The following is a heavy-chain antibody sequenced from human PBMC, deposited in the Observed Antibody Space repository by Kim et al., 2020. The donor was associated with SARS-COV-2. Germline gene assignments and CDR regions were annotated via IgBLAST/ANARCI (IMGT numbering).Heavy chain of an antibody. J-gene: IGHJ4*02. CDR1: GGTYSSYA. D-gene: IGHD6-13*01. CDR2: IIPFFGTA. CDR3: ARGIAERDPLQD. Sequence: SVKVSCKASGGTYSSYAISWVRQAPGQGLEWMGGIIPFFGTANYAQKFQGRVTITADESTSTAYMELSSLRSEDTAVYYCARGIAERDPLQDWGQGTLVTVSS. V-gene: IGHV1-69*13.